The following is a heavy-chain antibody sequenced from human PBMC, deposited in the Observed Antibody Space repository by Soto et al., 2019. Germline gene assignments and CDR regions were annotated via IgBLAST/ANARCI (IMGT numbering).Heavy chain of an antibody. CDR2: ISYDGSKK. J-gene: IGHJ4*02. CDR3: AKATVASPPGGPFDY. V-gene: IGHV3-30-3*01. Sequence: QVQLVESGGGVVQPGRSLRLPCAASGFTFSSYAMHWVRQAPGKGLEWVAVISYDGSKKYYADSVKGRFTISRDNSKNTLYRQMSSLRAEDTAVYYCAKATVASPPGGPFDYWGQGTLVTVSS. D-gene: IGHD4-17*01. CDR1: GFTFSSYA.